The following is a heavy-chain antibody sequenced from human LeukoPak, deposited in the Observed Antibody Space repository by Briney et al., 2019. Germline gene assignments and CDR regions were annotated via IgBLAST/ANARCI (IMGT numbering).Heavy chain of an antibody. D-gene: IGHD3-10*01. CDR2: VSAYNGNT. J-gene: IGHJ6*02. V-gene: IGHV1-18*01. Sequence: GASVTVSCTASGYTFLSYGINWVRQAPGHGPEWMGWVSAYNGNTHLAPKFQGRVTLTTDTYSTTAYMDLRGLGSDDTAVYYCARSLWFGEYIRGMENTYYGMDVWGQGTTVTVSS. CDR1: GYTFLSYG. CDR3: ARSLWFGEYIRGMENTYYGMDV.